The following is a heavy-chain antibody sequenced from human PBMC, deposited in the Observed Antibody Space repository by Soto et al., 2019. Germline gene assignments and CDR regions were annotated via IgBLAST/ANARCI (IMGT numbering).Heavy chain of an antibody. CDR3: AKELAPSEDYYYGMDV. Sequence: QVQLVESGGGVVQPGRSLRLSCAASGFTFSSYGMHWVRQAPGKGLEWVAVISYDGSNKYYADSVKGRFTISRDNFKNTLYLQMNSLRAEDTAVYYCAKELAPSEDYYYGMDVWGQGTTVTVSS. CDR2: ISYDGSNK. CDR1: GFTFSSYG. J-gene: IGHJ6*02. V-gene: IGHV3-30*18.